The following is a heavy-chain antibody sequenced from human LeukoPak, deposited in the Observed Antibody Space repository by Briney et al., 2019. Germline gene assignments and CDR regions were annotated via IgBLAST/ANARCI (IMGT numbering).Heavy chain of an antibody. Sequence: PSETLSLTCTVSGGSISSSSYYWGWIRQPPGKGLEWIGEINHSGSTNYNPSLKSRVTISVDTSKNQFSLKLSSVTAADTAVYYCARTHYYGSGSYRYWGQGTLVTVSS. CDR2: INHSGST. D-gene: IGHD3-10*01. CDR3: ARTHYYGSGSYRY. CDR1: GGSISSSSYY. V-gene: IGHV4-39*07. J-gene: IGHJ4*02.